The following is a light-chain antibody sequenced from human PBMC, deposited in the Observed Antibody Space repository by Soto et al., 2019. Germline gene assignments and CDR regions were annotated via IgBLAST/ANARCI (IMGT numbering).Light chain of an antibody. Sequence: IMLTQSPCTLSLSQGEGATLSCRASQSVSSIYLAWYQQRPGQATRLLIYGASRRAPGIPDRFSGRGSGKDFTLTISRLEPEDFAMYFCQQFGSSGTFGQGTKVDIK. V-gene: IGKV3-20*01. CDR1: QSVSSIY. CDR2: GAS. CDR3: QQFGSSGT. J-gene: IGKJ1*01.